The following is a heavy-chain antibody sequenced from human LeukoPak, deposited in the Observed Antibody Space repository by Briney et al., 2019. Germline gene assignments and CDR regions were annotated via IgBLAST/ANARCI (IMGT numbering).Heavy chain of an antibody. CDR2: ISGSGGST. V-gene: IGHV3-23*01. Sequence: PGGSLRLSCAASGFTFSSYAMSWVRQAPGKGLEWVSAISGSGGSTYYADSVKGRFTISRDNSKNTLYLQMNSLKTEDTAVYYCWARIAAAGRDYWGQGTLVTVSS. CDR1: GFTFSSYA. CDR3: WARIAAAGRDY. D-gene: IGHD6-13*01. J-gene: IGHJ4*02.